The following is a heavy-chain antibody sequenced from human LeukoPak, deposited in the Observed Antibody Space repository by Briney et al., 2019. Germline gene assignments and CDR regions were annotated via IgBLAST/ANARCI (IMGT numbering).Heavy chain of an antibody. J-gene: IGHJ3*02. CDR3: ARFGSSTWYKGAFDI. CDR1: GVSFSGYY. CDR2: IVHSGNT. Sequence: SETLSLTCAVYGVSFSGYYWSWIRQPPGKGLEWIGEIVHSGNTKYNPSLKSRVTISVDTSKNQFSLNPTSVTAADTAVYYCARFGSSTWYKGAFDIWGQGTMVTVAS. V-gene: IGHV4-34*12. D-gene: IGHD1-1*01.